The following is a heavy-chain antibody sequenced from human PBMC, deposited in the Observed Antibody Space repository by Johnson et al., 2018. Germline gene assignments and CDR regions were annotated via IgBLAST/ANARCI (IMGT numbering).Heavy chain of an antibody. Sequence: QVQLQESGPGLVKPSETLSLTCAVYGGSFSGYYWSWIRQPPGKGLEWIGEINHSGSTNYNPSLKSRVTIAVDTSKNQFSLKLSSVTAADPAVYYCARVYYYDSSAFDAFDIWGQGTMVTVSS. V-gene: IGHV4-34*01. CDR2: INHSGST. D-gene: IGHD3-22*01. J-gene: IGHJ3*02. CDR1: GGSFSGYY. CDR3: ARVYYYDSSAFDAFDI.